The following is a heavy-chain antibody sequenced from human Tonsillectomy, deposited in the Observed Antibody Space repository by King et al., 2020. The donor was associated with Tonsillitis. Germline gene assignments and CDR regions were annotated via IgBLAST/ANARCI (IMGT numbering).Heavy chain of an antibody. J-gene: IGHJ4*02. D-gene: IGHD1-26*01. CDR1: VGSISSGGYY. CDR2: ILYSGST. Sequence: QLQESGPGLVKPSQTLSLTCSVSVGSISSGGYYWSWIRQHPGKGLEWVGYILYSGSTYYNPSLESRVTISVDTSKNQFSLKLNSVTAADTAVYYCARVIPVGSFDWWGQGTLVTVSS. V-gene: IGHV4-31*03. CDR3: ARVIPVGSFDW.